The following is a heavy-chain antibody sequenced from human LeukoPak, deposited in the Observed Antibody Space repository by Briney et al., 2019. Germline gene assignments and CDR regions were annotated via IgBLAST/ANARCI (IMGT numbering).Heavy chain of an antibody. D-gene: IGHD6-19*01. CDR1: GFTFSSYA. J-gene: IGHJ6*03. Sequence: GGTLRLSCAASGFTFSSYAMSWVRQAPGKGLEWVSAISGGGGSTYYADYVKGRFTISRDNSKNTLYLQMNSLRAEDTAVYYCAKNVAGYYYYMDVWGKGTTVTISS. CDR3: AKNVAGYYYYMDV. CDR2: ISGGGGST. V-gene: IGHV3-23*01.